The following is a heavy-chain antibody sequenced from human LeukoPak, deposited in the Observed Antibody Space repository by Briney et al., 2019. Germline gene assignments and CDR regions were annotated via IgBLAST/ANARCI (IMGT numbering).Heavy chain of an antibody. CDR3: ARDHSSSFDS. CDR1: GFTFSSYE. D-gene: IGHD6-13*01. J-gene: IGHJ4*02. V-gene: IGHV3-48*03. CDR2: ISSSDGTI. Sequence: PGGSLRLSCAASGFTFSSYEMNWVRRAPGKGLEWVSYISSSDGTIYYADSVKGRFTISRDNAKNSLYLQMNSLRAEDTAVYYCARDHSSSFDSWGQGTLVTVSS.